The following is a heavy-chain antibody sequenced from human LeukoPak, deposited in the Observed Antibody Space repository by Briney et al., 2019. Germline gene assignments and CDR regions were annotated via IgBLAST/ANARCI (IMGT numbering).Heavy chain of an antibody. D-gene: IGHD3-22*01. J-gene: IGHJ4*02. V-gene: IGHV1-69*05. CDR1: GGTFSSYA. CDR2: IIPIFGTA. Sequence: ASVKVSCKASGGTFSSYAISWVRQAPGQGLKWMGGIIPIFGTANYAQKFQGRVTITTDESTSTAYMELSSLRSEDTAVYYCASNYYDSSGYYPHFDYWGQGTLVTVSS. CDR3: ASNYYDSSGYYPHFDY.